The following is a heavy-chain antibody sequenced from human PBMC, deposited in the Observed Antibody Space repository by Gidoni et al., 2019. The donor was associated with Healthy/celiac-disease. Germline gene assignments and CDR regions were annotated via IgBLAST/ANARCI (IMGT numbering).Heavy chain of an antibody. J-gene: IGHJ6*02. CDR3: ARDHRIVVVPAASRMRVYYYGMDV. Sequence: QVQLQPSGPGLVKPSPTPSLTRAIPGASVSHNQACLARTPESPSRGLEWLGRTYYRSKWYNDYAVSVKSRITINPDTSKNQFSLQLNSVTPEDTAVYYCARDHRIVVVPAASRMRVYYYGMDVWGQGTTVTVSS. D-gene: IGHD2-2*01. CDR1: GASVSHNQAC. V-gene: IGHV6-1*01. CDR2: TYYRSKWYN.